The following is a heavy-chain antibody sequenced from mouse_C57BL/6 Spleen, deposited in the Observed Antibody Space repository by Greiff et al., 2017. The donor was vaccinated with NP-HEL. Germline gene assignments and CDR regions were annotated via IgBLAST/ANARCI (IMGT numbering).Heavy chain of an antibody. CDR3: ARRGDPHAMDY. J-gene: IGHJ4*01. CDR2: ISSGGSYT. V-gene: IGHV5-6*01. Sequence: EVQGVESGGDLVKPGGSLKLSCAASGFTFSSYGMSWVRQTPDNRLEWVATISSGGSYTYYPDSVKGRFTISRDNAKNTLYLQMSSLKSEDTAMYYCARRGDPHAMDYWGQGTSVTVSS. CDR1: GFTFSSYG.